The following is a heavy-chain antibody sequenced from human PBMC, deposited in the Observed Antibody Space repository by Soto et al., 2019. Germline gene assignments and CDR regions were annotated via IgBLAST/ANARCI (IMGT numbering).Heavy chain of an antibody. J-gene: IGHJ4*02. CDR1: GFTFSSSA. CDR2: ISGSDGSI. D-gene: IGHD6-13*01. CDR3: AKDRERDAWYEDY. Sequence: GGSLRLSCAASGFTFSSSAMSWVRQVPGKGLEWVSVISGSDGSIYYADSVKGRFTISRDDSKNTLYLQMNSLRAEDTAVYYCAKDRERDAWYEDYWGQGTLVTVSS. V-gene: IGHV3-23*01.